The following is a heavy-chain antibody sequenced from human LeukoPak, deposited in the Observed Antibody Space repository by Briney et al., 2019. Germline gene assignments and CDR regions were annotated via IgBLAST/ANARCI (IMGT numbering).Heavy chain of an antibody. CDR1: GGTFSSYA. J-gene: IGHJ5*02. CDR3: ARFRTGVSSGYPSDRQFDP. V-gene: IGHV1-69*01. D-gene: IGHD3-22*01. Sequence: ASVKVSCKASGGTFSSYAISWVRQAPGQGLEWMGGIIPIFGTANYARKFQGRVTITADESTSTAYMELSSLRSEDTAVYYCARFRTGVSSGYPSDRQFDPWGQGTLVTVSS. CDR2: IIPIFGTA.